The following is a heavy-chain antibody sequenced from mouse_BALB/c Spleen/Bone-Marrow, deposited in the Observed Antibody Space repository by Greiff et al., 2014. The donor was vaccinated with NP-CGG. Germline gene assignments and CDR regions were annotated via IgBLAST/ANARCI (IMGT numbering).Heavy chain of an antibody. CDR1: GFTFSDYY. V-gene: IGHV5-12*01. CDR3: ARHSDYDYFDY. D-gene: IGHD2-4*01. Sequence: VQLKESGGGLVQPGGSLKLSCAPSGFTFSDYYMYWVRQTPEKRLEWVAYISNGGGSTYYPDTVKGRFTISRDNAKNTLYLQMSRLKSEDTAMYYCARHSDYDYFDYWGQGTTLTVSS. CDR2: ISNGGGST. J-gene: IGHJ2*01.